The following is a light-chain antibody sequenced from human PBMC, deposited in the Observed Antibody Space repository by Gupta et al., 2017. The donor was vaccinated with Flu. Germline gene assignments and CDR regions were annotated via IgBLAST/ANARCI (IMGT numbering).Light chain of an antibody. CDR2: AAS. CDR3: QQSYSTPYT. Sequence: DIQMTQSPSPLSASVGVRVTITCRASQSITNYLNWYQQKPGKAPNLLIYAASSLQSGVPSRFSGSGSGTNFTLTINSLQPEDFATYYCQQSYSTPYTFGQGTKLEIK. CDR1: QSITNY. J-gene: IGKJ2*01. V-gene: IGKV1-39*01.